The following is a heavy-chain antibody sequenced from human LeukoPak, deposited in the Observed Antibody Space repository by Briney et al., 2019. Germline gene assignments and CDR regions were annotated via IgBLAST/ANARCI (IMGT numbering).Heavy chain of an antibody. Sequence: GGSLRLSCAASGFTFSNAWMSWVRQAPGKGLEWVGRIKSKNDGGATDYAAPVKGRFTISRDDSKNTLYLQTNSLRAEDTAVYYCAKDHLSRSLLWFGEPGGYFDYWGQGTLVTVSS. CDR1: GFTFSNAW. D-gene: IGHD3-10*01. V-gene: IGHV3-15*01. CDR2: IKSKNDGGAT. J-gene: IGHJ4*02. CDR3: AKDHLSRSLLWFGEPGGYFDY.